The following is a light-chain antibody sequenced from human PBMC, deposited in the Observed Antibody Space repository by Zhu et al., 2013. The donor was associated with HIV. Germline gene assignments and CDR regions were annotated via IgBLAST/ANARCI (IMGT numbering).Light chain of an antibody. V-gene: IGKV3-20*01. Sequence: EIVLTQSPGTLSLSPGERATLSCRASQTVDSRLAWYQQKPGQAPRLLIYGASSRATGIPDRFSGSGSGTDFTLTINRLEPEDFVVYYCQQYGSSPRTFGQGTRLEIK. CDR1: QTVDSR. J-gene: IGKJ5*01. CDR2: GAS. CDR3: QQYGSSPRT.